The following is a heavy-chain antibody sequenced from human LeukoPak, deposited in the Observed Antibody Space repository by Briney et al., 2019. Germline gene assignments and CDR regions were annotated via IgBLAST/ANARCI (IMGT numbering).Heavy chain of an antibody. V-gene: IGHV4-38-2*02. CDR1: GYSLSSGYY. J-gene: IGHJ4*02. CDR3: ASLRDGYNLIDY. CDR2: IYHSGST. Sequence: SETLSLTCTVSGYSLSSGYYWGWIRQPPGKGLEWIGSIYHSGSTYYNPSLKSRVTISVDTSKNQFSLKLSSVTAADTAVYYCASLRDGYNLIDYWGQGTLVTVSS. D-gene: IGHD5-24*01.